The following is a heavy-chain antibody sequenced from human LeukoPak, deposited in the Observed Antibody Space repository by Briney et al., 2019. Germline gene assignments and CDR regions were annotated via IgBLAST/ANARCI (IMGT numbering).Heavy chain of an antibody. V-gene: IGHV4-59*01. CDR2: IYYSGST. CDR3: ARAQQLDSEYFQH. CDR1: GGSISSYY. D-gene: IGHD6-13*01. J-gene: IGHJ1*01. Sequence: SETLSLTCTVSGGSISSYYWSWIRQPPGKGLEWIGYIYYSGSTNYNPSLKSRVTISVDTSKNQFSLKLSSVTAADTAVYYRARAQQLDSEYFQHWGQGTLVTVSS.